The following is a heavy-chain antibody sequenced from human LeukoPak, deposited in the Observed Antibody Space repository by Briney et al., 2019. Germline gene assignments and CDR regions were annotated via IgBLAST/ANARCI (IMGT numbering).Heavy chain of an antibody. V-gene: IGHV4-61*01. Sequence: SETLSLTCTVSGVSISSSSYYWGWIRQPPGKGLEWIGYVFHTGSTNYNPSLKSRVTISVDTSKNQFSLKLSSVTAADTAVYYCARDRGSQPFIDYWGQGTLVTVSS. D-gene: IGHD1-26*01. CDR1: GVSISSSSYY. CDR2: VFHTGST. CDR3: ARDRGSQPFIDY. J-gene: IGHJ4*02.